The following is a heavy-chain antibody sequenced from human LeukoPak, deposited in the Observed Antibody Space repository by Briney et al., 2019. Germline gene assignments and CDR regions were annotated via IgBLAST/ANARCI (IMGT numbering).Heavy chain of an antibody. CDR3: ARGDYDFWSGYYRKGYYYMDV. D-gene: IGHD3-3*01. J-gene: IGHJ6*03. Sequence: ASVKVSCKASGYTFTSYDINWVRQATGQGLEWMGWISAYNGDTNYAQKLQGRVTMTTDTSTSTAYMELRSLRSDDTAVYYCARGDYDFWSGYYRKGYYYMDVWGKGTTVTVSS. CDR2: ISAYNGDT. CDR1: GYTFTSYD. V-gene: IGHV1-18*01.